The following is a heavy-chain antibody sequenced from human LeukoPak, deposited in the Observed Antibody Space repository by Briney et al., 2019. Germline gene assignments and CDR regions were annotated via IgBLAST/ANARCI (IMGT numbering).Heavy chain of an antibody. Sequence: PGGSLRLSCAASGFTFSSYWMHWVRQAPGKGLEWVSFISSSSSYIYYADSVKGRFTISRDNAKNSLYLQMNNLRAEDTAVYYCARDKYGSGSYSWSKRLDSWGQGTLVTVSS. CDR1: GFTFSSYW. V-gene: IGHV3-21*01. J-gene: IGHJ4*02. CDR3: ARDKYGSGSYSWSKRLDS. CDR2: ISSSSSYI. D-gene: IGHD3-10*01.